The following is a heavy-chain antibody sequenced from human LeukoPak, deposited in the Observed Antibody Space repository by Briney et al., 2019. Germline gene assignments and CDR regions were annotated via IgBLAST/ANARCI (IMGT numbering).Heavy chain of an antibody. J-gene: IGHJ4*02. CDR1: GYSFTSYW. D-gene: IGHD1-26*01. Sequence: GESLKISCKGSGYSFTSYWIIYPGDSDTRYSPSFQGQVTISADKSISTAYLQWSSLKASDTAMYYCARPSDGSYHYYFDYWGQGTLVTVSS. CDR3: ARPSDGSYHYYFDY. CDR2: IYPGDSDT. V-gene: IGHV5-51*01.